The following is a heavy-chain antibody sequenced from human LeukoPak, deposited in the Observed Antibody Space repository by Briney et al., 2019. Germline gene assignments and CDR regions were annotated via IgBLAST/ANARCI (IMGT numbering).Heavy chain of an antibody. CDR2: IIPILGIA. V-gene: IGHV1-69*04. CDR1: GGTFSSYA. D-gene: IGHD2-2*03. CDR3: ARDGYCSSTSCYGKGFRYYYGMDV. Sequence: SVKVSCKASGGTFSSYAISWVRQAPGQGVEWMGRIIPILGIANYAQKFQGRVTITADKSTSIAYMELSSLRSEDTAVYYCARDGYCSSTSCYGKGFRYYYGMDVWGQGTTVTVSS. J-gene: IGHJ6*02.